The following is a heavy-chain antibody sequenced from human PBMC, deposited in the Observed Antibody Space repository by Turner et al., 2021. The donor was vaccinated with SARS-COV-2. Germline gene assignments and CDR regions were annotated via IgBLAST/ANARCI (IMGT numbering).Heavy chain of an antibody. Sequence: EVQLVESGGGLVQPGRSLRLSCAASGFTFDDYAMHWVRKAPGKGLEWVSGSSWNSGSIGYADSVKGRFTISRDNAKNSLYLQMNSLRAEDTALYYCAKDRWYNWNYFDYWGQGTLVTVSS. D-gene: IGHD1-20*01. CDR2: SSWNSGSI. CDR1: GFTFDDYA. J-gene: IGHJ4*02. V-gene: IGHV3-9*01. CDR3: AKDRWYNWNYFDY.